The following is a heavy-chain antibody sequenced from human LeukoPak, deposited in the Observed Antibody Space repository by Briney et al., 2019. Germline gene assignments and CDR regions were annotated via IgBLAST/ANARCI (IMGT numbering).Heavy chain of an antibody. V-gene: IGHV1-69*13. Sequence: GASVKVSCKASGGTFSSYAISWVRQAPGQGLEWMGGIIPIFGTANYAQKFQGRVTITADESTSTAYMELSSLRSEDTAVYYCARGVVVVPAATYYYYMDVWGKGTTVTVSS. D-gene: IGHD2-2*01. J-gene: IGHJ6*03. CDR2: IIPIFGTA. CDR1: GGTFSSYA. CDR3: ARGVVVVPAATYYYYMDV.